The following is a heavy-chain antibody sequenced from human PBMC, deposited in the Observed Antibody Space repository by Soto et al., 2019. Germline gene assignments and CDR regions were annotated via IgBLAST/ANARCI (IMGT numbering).Heavy chain of an antibody. CDR2: IWYDGSNK. V-gene: IGHV3-33*01. CDR3: ARAYSSGWFYSYYGMHX. D-gene: IGHD6-19*01. Sequence: PGGSLRLSFAASGFTFSSYGMHWVRQAPGKGLEWVAVIWYDGSNKYYAGSVKVRLTISRDNSKKTLYLQMNSLRAEDTAVYYCARAYSSGWFYSYYGMHXWGQATTVTVS. J-gene: IGHJ6*02. CDR1: GFTFSSYG.